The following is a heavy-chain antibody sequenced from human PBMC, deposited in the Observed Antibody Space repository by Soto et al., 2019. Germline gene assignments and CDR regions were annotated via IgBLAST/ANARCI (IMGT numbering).Heavy chain of an antibody. D-gene: IGHD3-16*01. V-gene: IGHV1-69*01. CDR1: GGTFSSYA. Sequence: QVQLVQSGAEVKKPGSSVKVSCKASGGTFSSYAISWVRQAPGQGLEWMGGIIPIFGTANYEQTFKGRVTMTAHEATCTAYMELSSRRAEETAVYNWARGRREDGDYFWGVYYCGQGTLVTGSS. CDR3: ARGRREDGDYFWGVYY. J-gene: IGHJ4*02. CDR2: IIPIFGTA.